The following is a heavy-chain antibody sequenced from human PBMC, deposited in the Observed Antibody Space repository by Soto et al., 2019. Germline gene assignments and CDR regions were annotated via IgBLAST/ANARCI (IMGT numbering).Heavy chain of an antibody. Sequence: QVQLVQSGAEVKKPGASVKVSCKASGYTFTSYYMHWVRQAPGQGLEWMGIINPSGGSTSYAQKFQGRVTMTWDTSTSTVYMELSSLRSEDTAVYYCARDEGGPHRYFDLWGRGTLVTVSS. J-gene: IGHJ2*01. CDR1: GYTFTSYY. CDR3: ARDEGGPHRYFDL. V-gene: IGHV1-46*01. CDR2: INPSGGST. D-gene: IGHD1-26*01.